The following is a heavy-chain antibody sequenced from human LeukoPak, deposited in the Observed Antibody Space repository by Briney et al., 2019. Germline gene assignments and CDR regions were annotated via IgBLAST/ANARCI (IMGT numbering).Heavy chain of an antibody. CDR2: ISGSGDNT. Sequence: GGSLRLPCAASGFTFSGFAMSWVRRTPGKGLEWVSGISGSGDNTLYAASVKGQFTISRDNSKNTLYLEMNSLRAEDTAIYYCAKMKGHPLQKYYMDVWGQGTTVTVSS. CDR3: AKMKGHPLQKYYMDV. CDR1: GFTFSGFA. D-gene: IGHD2/OR15-2a*01. J-gene: IGHJ6*01. V-gene: IGHV3-23*01.